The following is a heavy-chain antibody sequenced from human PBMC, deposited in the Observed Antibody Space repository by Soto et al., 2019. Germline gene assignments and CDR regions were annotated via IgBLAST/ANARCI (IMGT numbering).Heavy chain of an antibody. CDR3: ATMNGYFEY. D-gene: IGHD3-22*01. V-gene: IGHV3-23*01. CDR2: ITATGDRT. Sequence: RSLRLSCADSGFSLSTYSMSWVRQTPGKGLEWVSAITATGDRTYYADSVTGRFTISRDNSKKTHYLQMTSLRAEDTAIYYCATMNGYFEYWGQGTPVTVSS. CDR1: GFSLSTYS. J-gene: IGHJ4*02.